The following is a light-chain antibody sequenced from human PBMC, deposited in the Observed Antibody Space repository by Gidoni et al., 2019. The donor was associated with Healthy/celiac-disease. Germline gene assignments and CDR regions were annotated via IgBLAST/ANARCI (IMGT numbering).Light chain of an antibody. V-gene: IGKV1-39*01. Sequence: DIQMTQYPPSLSASVGGRVTITCRASQSISSYLKWYQQKPGDAPQLLIYAASSLQSRVPSRFSGSGSGTAFTLTISSLQPDVFSTYYYQQSCSTPRTFGQGTKVEIK. CDR2: AAS. CDR3: QQSCSTPRT. J-gene: IGKJ1*01. CDR1: QSISSY.